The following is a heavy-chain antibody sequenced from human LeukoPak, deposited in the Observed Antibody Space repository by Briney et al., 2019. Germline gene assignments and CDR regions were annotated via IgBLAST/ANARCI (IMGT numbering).Heavy chain of an antibody. D-gene: IGHD1-14*01. CDR2: IAYDGSRA. CDR3: TRYNNGHFDY. V-gene: IGHV3-33*01. J-gene: IGHJ4*02. Sequence: QTGGSLRLSCAASGFTFSSYGMHWVRQTPGKGLEWVAVIAYDGSRAFYADSVKGRFTISRDNSKNTMSVQMDDLRAEDTAVYYCTRYNNGHFDYWGQGTLVTVSS. CDR1: GFTFSSYG.